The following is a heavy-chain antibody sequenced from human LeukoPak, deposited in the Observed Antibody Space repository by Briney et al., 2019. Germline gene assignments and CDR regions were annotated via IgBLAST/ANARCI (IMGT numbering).Heavy chain of an antibody. CDR3: ARWDYGGVDY. J-gene: IGHJ4*02. CDR1: GGSISSGGYY. V-gene: IGHV4-31*03. Sequence: SETLSLTCTVSGGSISSGGYYWSWIRQHPGKGLEWIGYIYYSGSTYYNPSLKSRVTISVDTSKNQFSLKLSSVTAADTAVYYCARWDYGGVDYWGQGTLVTVSS. D-gene: IGHD4-17*01. CDR2: IYYSGST.